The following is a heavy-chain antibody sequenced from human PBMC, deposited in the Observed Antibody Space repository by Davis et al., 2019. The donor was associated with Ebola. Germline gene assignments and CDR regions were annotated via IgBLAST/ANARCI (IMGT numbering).Heavy chain of an antibody. Sequence: SETLSLTCAVYGGSFSGYYWSWIRQPPGKGLEWIGEINHSGSTNYNPSLKSRVTISVDKSKNQFSLKLSSVTAADTAVYYCARGVYGNYGMDVWGQGTTVTVSS. J-gene: IGHJ6*02. CDR2: INHSGST. CDR1: GGSFSGYY. CDR3: ARGVYGNYGMDV. V-gene: IGHV4-34*01. D-gene: IGHD5/OR15-5a*01.